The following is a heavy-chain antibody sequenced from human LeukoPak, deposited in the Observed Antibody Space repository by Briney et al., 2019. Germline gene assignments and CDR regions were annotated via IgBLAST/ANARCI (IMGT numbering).Heavy chain of an antibody. CDR3: ATGIRYNWNYYRTTTFDY. D-gene: IGHD1-7*01. CDR1: GYTLTELS. CDR2: FDPEDGET. J-gene: IGHJ4*02. Sequence: GASVKVSCKVSGYTLTELSMHWVRQAPGKGLEWMGGFDPEDGETIYAQKFQGRVTMTEDTSTDTAYMELSSLRSEDTAVYYCATGIRYNWNYYRTTTFDYWGQGTLVTVSS. V-gene: IGHV1-24*01.